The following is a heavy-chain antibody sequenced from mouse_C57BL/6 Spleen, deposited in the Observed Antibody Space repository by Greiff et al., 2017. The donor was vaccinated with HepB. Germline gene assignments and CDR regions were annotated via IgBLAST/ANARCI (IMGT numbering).Heavy chain of an antibody. Sequence: QVQLKQPGAELVKPGASVKLSCKASGYTFTSYWMHWVKQRPGRGLEWIGRIDPNSGGTKYNEKFKSKATLTVDKPSSTAYMQLSSLTSEDSAVYYCARWDIRGDYGGYFDVWGTGTTVTVSS. CDR2: IDPNSGGT. CDR1: GYTFTSYW. CDR3: ARWDIRGDYGGYFDV. V-gene: IGHV1-72*01. J-gene: IGHJ1*03. D-gene: IGHD2-4*01.